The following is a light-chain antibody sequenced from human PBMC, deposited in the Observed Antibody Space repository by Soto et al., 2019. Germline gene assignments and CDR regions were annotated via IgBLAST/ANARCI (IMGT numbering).Light chain of an antibody. CDR1: QTVSSYF. CDR2: GTS. V-gene: IGKV3-20*01. J-gene: IGKJ2*01. Sequence: EIVLTQSPGTLSLSPGERATLSCRASQTVSSYFLAWYQQKPDQAPRLLIYGTSNRATGIPDRFSGSGSGTDFTLTISRLQPEDFAVYYCQHYGGSPLYSFGQGTKLEI. CDR3: QHYGGSPLYS.